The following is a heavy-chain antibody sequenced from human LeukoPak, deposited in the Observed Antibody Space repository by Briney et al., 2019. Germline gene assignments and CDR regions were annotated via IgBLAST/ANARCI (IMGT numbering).Heavy chain of an antibody. CDR1: GFTFSTHV. V-gene: IGHV3-21*01. J-gene: IGHJ4*02. CDR2: ISSSSSYI. CDR3: ARDPIAAAGTGDY. Sequence: PGGSLRLSCTASGFTFSTHVMNWVRQAPGKGLEWVSSISSSSSYIYYADSVKGRFTISRDNAKNSLYLQMNSLRAEGTAVYYCARDPIAAAGTGDYWGQGTLVTVSS. D-gene: IGHD6-13*01.